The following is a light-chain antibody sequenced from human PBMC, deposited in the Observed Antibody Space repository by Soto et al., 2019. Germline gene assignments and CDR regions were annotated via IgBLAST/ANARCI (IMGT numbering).Light chain of an antibody. J-gene: IGLJ1*01. Sequence: SVLAQPASVSGSSGQSITISCTGTSDDVGAYNSVSWYQQLPHKAPQVILYKGTQRPSGVSSRFSGSTSGNAASLTISGLQADDEADYFCCSSAPESTYVFGTGTKVTVL. CDR2: KGT. CDR1: SDDVGAYNS. V-gene: IGLV2-23*01. CDR3: CSSAPESTYV.